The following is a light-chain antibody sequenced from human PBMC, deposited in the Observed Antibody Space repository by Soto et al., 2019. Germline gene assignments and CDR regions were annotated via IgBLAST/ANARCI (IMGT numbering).Light chain of an antibody. Sequence: ALTQPASVSGSPGQSITISCTGTSSDVGSYNLVSWYQQHPGKAPKLMIYEVSKRPSGVSNRFSGSKSGNTASLTISGLQAEDEADYYCCSYAGSSTPVIFGTGTKLTVL. CDR2: EVS. CDR3: CSYAGSSTPVI. J-gene: IGLJ1*01. V-gene: IGLV2-23*02. CDR1: SSDVGSYNL.